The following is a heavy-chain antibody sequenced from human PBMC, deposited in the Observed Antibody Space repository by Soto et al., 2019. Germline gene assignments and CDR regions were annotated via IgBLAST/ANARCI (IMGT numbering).Heavy chain of an antibody. CDR3: ARARCSSGQCYYFDY. CDR2: ISRSGDRT. D-gene: IGHD2-15*01. V-gene: IGHV3-64*02. J-gene: IGHJ4*02. Sequence: EVQLVESGEGLVQPGGSLRLSCAASGFTFSSYNIHWIRQAPGKGLEFVSAISRSGDRTYYADSVKGRFTMTRDNSKNTVWLQMGSLSAEDMAVYYCARARCSSGQCYYFDYWGRGALVSVSS. CDR1: GFTFSSYN.